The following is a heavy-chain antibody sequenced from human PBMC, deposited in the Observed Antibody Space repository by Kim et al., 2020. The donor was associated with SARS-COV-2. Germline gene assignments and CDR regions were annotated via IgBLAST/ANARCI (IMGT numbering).Heavy chain of an antibody. CDR3: ARGYSSSWYNYYGMDV. V-gene: IGHV4-4*02. J-gene: IGHJ6*02. CDR2: IYHSGST. Sequence: SETLSLTCAVSGGSISSSNWWSWVRQPPGKGLEWIGEIYHSGSTNYNPSLKSRVTISVDKYKNQFSLKLSSVTAADTAVYYCARGYSSSWYNYYGMDVWGQGTTVPVSS. D-gene: IGHD6-13*01. CDR1: GGSISSSNW.